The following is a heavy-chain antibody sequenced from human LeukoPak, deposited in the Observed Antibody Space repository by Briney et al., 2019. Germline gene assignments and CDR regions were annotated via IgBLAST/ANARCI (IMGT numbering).Heavy chain of an antibody. CDR1: GFTFRSYW. CDR3: ARKYCSGGSCYWDYYGMDV. CDR2: ISSSSSYI. Sequence: GGSLRLSCAASGFTFRSYWMGWVRQAPGKGLEWVSSISSSSSYIYYADSVKGRFTISRDNAKNSLYLQMNSLRAEDTAVYYCARKYCSGGSCYWDYYGMDVWGQGTTVTVSS. V-gene: IGHV3-21*01. D-gene: IGHD2-15*01. J-gene: IGHJ6*02.